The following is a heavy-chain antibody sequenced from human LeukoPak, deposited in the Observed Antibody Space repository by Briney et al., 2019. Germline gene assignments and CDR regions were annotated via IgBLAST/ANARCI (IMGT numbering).Heavy chain of an antibody. Sequence: PSETLSLTCTVSGVSVSSSNFFWAWIRQPPGKGLEWVATVYYTGSTRYNPSLRSRVTVSADLSKDQFSLTLSSVTAADTAVYYCARPTAGGYFDYWGQGTLVTVSS. CDR2: VYYTGST. D-gene: IGHD6-13*01. V-gene: IGHV4-39*01. J-gene: IGHJ4*02. CDR3: ARPTAGGYFDY. CDR1: GVSVSSSNFF.